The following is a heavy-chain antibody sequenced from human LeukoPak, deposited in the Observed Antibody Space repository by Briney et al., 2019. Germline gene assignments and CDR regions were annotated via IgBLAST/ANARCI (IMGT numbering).Heavy chain of an antibody. CDR1: GFTFSSYA. CDR2: INGSHGST. CDR3: AKDSAP. Sequence: AGSLSLSCAASGFTFSSYAISWVRQPPGQGLDWVSAINGSHGSTDYADSVKGRFIISRDNAKNTLYLQMNRVRAGDTAVYYCAKDSAPWGHGTLVTVSS. J-gene: IGHJ5*02. V-gene: IGHV3-23*01.